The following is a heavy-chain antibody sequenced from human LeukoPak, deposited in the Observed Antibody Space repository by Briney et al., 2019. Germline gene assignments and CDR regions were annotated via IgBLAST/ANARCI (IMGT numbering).Heavy chain of an antibody. CDR3: ARGSYPDYFFDW. V-gene: IGHV4-34*01. CDR2: INHSGRT. Sequence: SETLSLTCAVYGGSFSVYYWSWIRQPPGKGLEWIGEINHSGRTNYNPSLKSRVTISADTSKNHFFLKPVSVTAADTAVYYCARGSYPDYFFDWWGQGTLVTVSS. J-gene: IGHJ4*02. CDR1: GGSFSVYY.